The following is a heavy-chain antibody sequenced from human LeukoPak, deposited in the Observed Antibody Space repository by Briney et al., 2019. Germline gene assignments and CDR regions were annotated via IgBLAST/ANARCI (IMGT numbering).Heavy chain of an antibody. CDR2: IYSGGST. CDR3: AKDRQLWFLYYFDY. Sequence: GGSLRLSCAASGFTVSSNYMSWVRQAPGKGLEWVSVIYSGGSTYYADSVKGRFTISRDNSKNTLYLQMNSLRAEDTAVYYCAKDRQLWFLYYFDYWGQGTLVTVSS. D-gene: IGHD5-18*01. V-gene: IGHV3-66*01. J-gene: IGHJ4*02. CDR1: GFTVSSNY.